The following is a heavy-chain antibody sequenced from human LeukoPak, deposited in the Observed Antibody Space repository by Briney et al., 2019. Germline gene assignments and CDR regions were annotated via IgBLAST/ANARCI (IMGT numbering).Heavy chain of an antibody. D-gene: IGHD6-19*01. Sequence: SETLSLTCTVSGYSISSGYYWGWIRQPPGKGLEWIGSIYHSGSAYYNPSLKSRVAISVDTSKNQFSLQLSSVTAADTAVYYCASPAVAGSGYYYYYMGVWGKGTTVTVSS. V-gene: IGHV4-38-2*02. CDR1: GYSISSGYY. J-gene: IGHJ6*03. CDR2: IYHSGSA. CDR3: ASPAVAGSGYYYYYMGV.